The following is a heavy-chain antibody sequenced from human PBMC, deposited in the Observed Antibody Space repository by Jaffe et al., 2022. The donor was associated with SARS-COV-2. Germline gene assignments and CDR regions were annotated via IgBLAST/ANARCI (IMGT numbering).Heavy chain of an antibody. D-gene: IGHD2-15*01. CDR2: ISSSSSTI. CDR3: AREGCSGGSCYSFWFDP. Sequence: EVQLVESGGGLVQPGGSLRLSCAASGFTFSSYSMNWVRQAPGKGLEWVSYISSSSSTIYYADSVKGRFTISRDNAKNSLYLQMNSLRDEDTAVYYCAREGCSGGSCYSFWFDPWGQGTLVTVSS. J-gene: IGHJ5*02. V-gene: IGHV3-48*02. CDR1: GFTFSSYS.